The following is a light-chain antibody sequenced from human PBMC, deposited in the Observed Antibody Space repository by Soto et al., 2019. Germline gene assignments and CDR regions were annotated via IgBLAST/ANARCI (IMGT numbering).Light chain of an antibody. Sequence: EIVLTQSPATLSLSPGERATLSCRASQSVSLYLAWYQQKSGQAPRLLIYDASNRATGIPARFSGSGSGTDFTITSSSLEPADVAVYYFQKRSKWLTFGGGNKVEIK. CDR3: QKRSKWLT. CDR2: DAS. V-gene: IGKV3-11*01. J-gene: IGKJ4*01. CDR1: QSVSLY.